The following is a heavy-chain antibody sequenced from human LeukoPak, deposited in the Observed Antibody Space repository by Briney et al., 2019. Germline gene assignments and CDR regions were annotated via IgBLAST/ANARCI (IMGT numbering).Heavy chain of an antibody. Sequence: GGSLRLSCAASGFRFSSYGMTWVRQAPGKGLEWVSVIYSGGSTYYADSVKGRFTISRDNSKNTLYLRMNSLRAEDTAVYYCARDRRHRSIAVAGRWYFDLWGRGTLVTVSS. CDR3: ARDRRHRSIAVAGRWYFDL. CDR2: IYSGGST. V-gene: IGHV3-53*01. J-gene: IGHJ2*01. D-gene: IGHD6-19*01. CDR1: GFRFSSYG.